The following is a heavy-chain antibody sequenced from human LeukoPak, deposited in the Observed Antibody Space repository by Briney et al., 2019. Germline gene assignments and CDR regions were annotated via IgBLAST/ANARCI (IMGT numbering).Heavy chain of an antibody. V-gene: IGHV3-30*03. CDR2: ISYDGSNK. CDR3: ARDRGYCRGTTCYAYYLDV. D-gene: IGHD2-2*01. Sequence: GGSLRLSCAASGFTFSSYGMHWVRQAPGKGLEWVALISYDGSNKYYADSVKGRFTISRDIAKNSLYLQMDSLRAEDTAVYYCARDRGYCRGTTCYAYYLDVWGKGTTVTVSS. J-gene: IGHJ6*03. CDR1: GFTFSSYG.